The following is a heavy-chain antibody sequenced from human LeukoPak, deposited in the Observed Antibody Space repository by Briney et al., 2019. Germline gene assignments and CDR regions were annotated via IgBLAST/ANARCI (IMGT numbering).Heavy chain of an antibody. CDR1: GGSISSGSYY. Sequence: SETLSLTCTVSGGSISSGSYYWSWIRQPAGKGLEWIGRIYTSGSTNYNPSLKSRVTISVDTSKNQFSLKLSSVTAADTAVYYCARVHDFWSGYSLDYWGQGTLVTVSS. V-gene: IGHV4-61*02. CDR2: IYTSGST. D-gene: IGHD3-3*01. CDR3: ARVHDFWSGYSLDY. J-gene: IGHJ4*02.